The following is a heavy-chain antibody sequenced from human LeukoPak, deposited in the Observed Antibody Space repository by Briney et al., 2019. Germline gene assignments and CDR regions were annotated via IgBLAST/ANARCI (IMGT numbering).Heavy chain of an antibody. Sequence: GGSLRLSCAASGFTVSSNYMSWVRQAPGKGLEWASVIYSGGSTYYADSVKGRFTISRDNSKNTLYLQMNSLRADDTAVYYCARGARSGTTPPWFDPWGQGTLVTVSS. CDR3: ARGARSGTTPPWFDP. CDR2: IYSGGST. CDR1: GFTVSSNY. D-gene: IGHD1-1*01. J-gene: IGHJ5*02. V-gene: IGHV3-66*02.